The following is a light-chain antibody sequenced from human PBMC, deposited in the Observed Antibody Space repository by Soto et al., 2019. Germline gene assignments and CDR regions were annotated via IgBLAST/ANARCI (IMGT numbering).Light chain of an antibody. CDR1: SSNIGVKT. J-gene: IGLJ2*01. Sequence: QSVLTQPPSASGTPGQRVTISCSGSSSNIGVKTVNWYQQLPGTAPKLLIYTNDQRPSGVPDRFSVSKSGTSASLAISGLQSEDEADYYCATWDDSLNGPVFGGGTKLTVL. V-gene: IGLV1-44*01. CDR3: ATWDDSLNGPV. CDR2: TND.